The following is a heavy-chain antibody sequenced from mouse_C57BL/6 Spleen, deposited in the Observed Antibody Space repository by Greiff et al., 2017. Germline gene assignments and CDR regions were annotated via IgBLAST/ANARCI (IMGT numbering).Heavy chain of an antibody. J-gene: IGHJ1*03. V-gene: IGHV5-9-1*02. CDR1: GFTFSSYA. CDR2: ISSGGDYI. CDR3: TRDWSFGYFDV. Sequence: EVKLQESGEGLVKPGGSLKLSCAASGFTFSSYAMSWVRQTPEKRLEWVAYISSGGDYIYYADTVKGRFTISRDNARNTLYLQMSSLKSEDTAMYYCTRDWSFGYFDVWGTGTTVTVSS.